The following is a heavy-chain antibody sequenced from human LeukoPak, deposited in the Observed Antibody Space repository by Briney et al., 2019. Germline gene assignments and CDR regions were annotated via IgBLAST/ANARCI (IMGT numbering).Heavy chain of an antibody. Sequence: PGGSLRLSCAASGFTFSSYGMNWVRQAPGKGLEWVSYISSSGSTIYYADSVKGRFTISRDNAKNSLYLQMNSLRAEDTAVYYCARDRFGYYYGSGSPDAFDIWGQGTMVTVSS. CDR1: GFTFSSYG. D-gene: IGHD3-10*01. CDR3: ARDRFGYYYGSGSPDAFDI. V-gene: IGHV3-48*03. CDR2: ISSSGSTI. J-gene: IGHJ3*02.